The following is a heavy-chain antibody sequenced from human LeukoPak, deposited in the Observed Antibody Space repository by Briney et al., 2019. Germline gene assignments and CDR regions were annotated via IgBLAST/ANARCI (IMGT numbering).Heavy chain of an antibody. V-gene: IGHV3-48*03. CDR3: ARGAPTVTPTPFDY. Sequence: PGGSLRLSCAASGFTFSSYEMNWVRQASGKGLEWVSYISSSGSTIFYADSVKGRFTIFRDNAKNSLYLQMNSLRAEDTAVYYCARGAPTVTPTPFDYWGQGTLFTVSS. CDR2: ISSSGSTI. D-gene: IGHD4-17*01. J-gene: IGHJ4*02. CDR1: GFTFSSYE.